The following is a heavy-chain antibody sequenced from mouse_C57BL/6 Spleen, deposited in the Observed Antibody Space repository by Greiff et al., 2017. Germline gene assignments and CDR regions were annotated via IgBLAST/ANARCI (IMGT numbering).Heavy chain of an antibody. CDR3: ARSGGVTTGVDY. CDR2: IDPSDSYT. Sequence: QVQLQQPGAELVMPGASVKLSCKASGYTFTSYWMHWVKQRPGQGLEWIGEIDPSDSYTNYNQKFKRKSTLTVDKSSSTAYMQLSSLTSEDSAVYYCARSGGVTTGVDYWGQGTTLTVSS. D-gene: IGHD2-2*01. J-gene: IGHJ2*01. V-gene: IGHV1-69*01. CDR1: GYTFTSYW.